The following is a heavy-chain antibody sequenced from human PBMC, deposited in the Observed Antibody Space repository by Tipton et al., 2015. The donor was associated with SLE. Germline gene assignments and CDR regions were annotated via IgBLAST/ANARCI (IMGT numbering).Heavy chain of an antibody. CDR3: ARRVGSYYGMDV. J-gene: IGHJ6*02. D-gene: IGHD3-10*01. CDR1: GFTFSTYA. V-gene: IGHV3-30*04. CDR2: ISYDGSNK. Sequence: SLRLSCAASGFTFSTYAMHWVRQAPGKGLEWVTVISYDGSNKYYADSVKGRFTISRDNSKNTLYLQMNSLRTGDTAVYYCARRVGSYYGMDVWGQGTTVTVSS.